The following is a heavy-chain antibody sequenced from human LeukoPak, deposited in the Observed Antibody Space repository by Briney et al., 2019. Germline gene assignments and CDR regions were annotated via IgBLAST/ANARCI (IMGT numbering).Heavy chain of an antibody. CDR3: ARQATYCGGDCYSGALFDY. CDR2: IYTSGST. J-gene: IGHJ4*02. D-gene: IGHD2-21*02. CDR1: GGSISSGSYY. V-gene: IGHV4-61*02. Sequence: PSQTLSLTCTVSGGSISSGSYYWSWIRQPAGKGLEWIGRIYTSGSTNYNPSLKSRVTISVDTSKNQFSLKLSSVTAADTAVYYCARQATYCGGDCYSGALFDYWGQGTLVTVSS.